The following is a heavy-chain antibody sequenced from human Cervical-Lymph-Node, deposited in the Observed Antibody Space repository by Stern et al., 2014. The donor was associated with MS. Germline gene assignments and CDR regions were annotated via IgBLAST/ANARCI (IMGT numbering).Heavy chain of an antibody. CDR2: INHSGKT. CDR3: ARERKVERSARVFVSFDV. V-gene: IGHV4-34*01. Sequence: QLQLQQWGAGLLRPSETLSLTCAVHGASFTDNYWSWIRQTPGKGLEWIGEINHSGKTHHNPSLMSRVTLSVDTSKTQFSLKLNSVTAADTAVYYCARERKVERSARVFVSFDVWGQGTLLTVSS. J-gene: IGHJ3*01. D-gene: IGHD1-1*01. CDR1: GASFTDNY.